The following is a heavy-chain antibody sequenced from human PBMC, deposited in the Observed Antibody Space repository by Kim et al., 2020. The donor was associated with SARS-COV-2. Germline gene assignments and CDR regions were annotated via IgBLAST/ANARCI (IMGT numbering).Heavy chain of an antibody. Sequence: SETLTLTCTVSGGSISSYYWSWIRQPPGKGLEWIGYIYYSGSTNYNPSLKSRVTISVDTSKNQFSLKLSSVTAADTAVYYCARGKKWEPSDGIAFDIWGQGTMVAVSS. J-gene: IGHJ3*02. CDR2: IYYSGST. CDR3: ARGKKWEPSDGIAFDI. D-gene: IGHD1-26*01. CDR1: GGSISSYY. V-gene: IGHV4-59*01.